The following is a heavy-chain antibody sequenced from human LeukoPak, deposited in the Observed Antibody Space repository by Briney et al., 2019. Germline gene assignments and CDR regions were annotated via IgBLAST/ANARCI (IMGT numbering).Heavy chain of an antibody. D-gene: IGHD6-13*01. CDR2: INSDGSST. V-gene: IGHV3-74*01. CDR1: GFTLSSFW. J-gene: IGHJ4*02. Sequence: PGGSLRLSCAASGFTLSSFWMHWVRQAPGKGLVWVSRINSDGSSTTYADSVKGRFTISRDNAKNTLYLQMNSLRAEATGVYYCARIASHSSSWYDGGYWGQGTLVTVSS. CDR3: ARIASHSSSWYDGGY.